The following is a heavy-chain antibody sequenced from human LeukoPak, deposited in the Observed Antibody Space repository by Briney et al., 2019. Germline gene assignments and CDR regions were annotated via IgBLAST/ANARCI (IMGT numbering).Heavy chain of an antibody. Sequence: PSETLSLTRTVSGGSISSSSYYWGWIRQPPGKGLEWIGSIYYSGSTYYNPSLKSRVTISVDTSKNQFSLKLSSVTAADTAVYYCASQIRKVAATPFDYWGQGTLVTVSS. CDR3: ASQIRKVAATPFDY. CDR1: GGSISSSSYY. J-gene: IGHJ4*02. D-gene: IGHD2-15*01. V-gene: IGHV4-39*07. CDR2: IYYSGST.